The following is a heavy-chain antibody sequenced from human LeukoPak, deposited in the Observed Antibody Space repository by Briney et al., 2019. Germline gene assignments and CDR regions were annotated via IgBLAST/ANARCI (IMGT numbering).Heavy chain of an antibody. V-gene: IGHV1-2*06. CDR2: INPNSGGT. Sequence: ASVKVSCKASGYTFTGYYMHWVRQAPGQGLEWMGRINPNSGGTNYAQKFQGRVTMTRDTSISTAHMELSRLRSDDTAVYYCARDRYSSGWYGWGQGTLVTVSS. CDR1: GYTFTGYY. D-gene: IGHD6-19*01. J-gene: IGHJ4*02. CDR3: ARDRYSSGWYG.